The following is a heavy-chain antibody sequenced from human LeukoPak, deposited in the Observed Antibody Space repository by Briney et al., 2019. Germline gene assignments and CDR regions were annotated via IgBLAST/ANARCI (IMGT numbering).Heavy chain of an antibody. Sequence: GGSLILSCTASRFTFSSYGMHWVRQAPGKGLEWVAVIWYDGSNKYYADSVKGRFTISRDNSKNTLYLQMNSLRAEDTAVYYCARDLLAVGATQLDYWGQGTLVTVSS. J-gene: IGHJ4*02. CDR3: ARDLLAVGATQLDY. CDR1: RFTFSSYG. V-gene: IGHV3-33*01. D-gene: IGHD1-26*01. CDR2: IWYDGSNK.